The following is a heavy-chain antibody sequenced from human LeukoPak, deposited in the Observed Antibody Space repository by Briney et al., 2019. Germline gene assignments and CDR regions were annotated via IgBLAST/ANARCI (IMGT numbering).Heavy chain of an antibody. V-gene: IGHV3-33*06. CDR2: IWYDGSNK. CDR3: AKSGDLWLPTNRFDY. Sequence: PGRSLRLSCAASGFTFSSYGMHWVRQAPGRGLEWVAVIWYDGSNKYYADSVKGRFTISRDNSKNTQFLQMNSLRAEDTAVYYCAKSGDLWLPTNRFDYWGQGTLVTVSS. D-gene: IGHD5-18*01. CDR1: GFTFSSYG. J-gene: IGHJ4*02.